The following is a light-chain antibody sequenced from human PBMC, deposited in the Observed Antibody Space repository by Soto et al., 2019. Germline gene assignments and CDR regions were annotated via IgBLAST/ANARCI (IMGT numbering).Light chain of an antibody. Sequence: QCALNQPRSVSGAAGQSVTISCTGTSSDVGAYNYVSWYQQHPDKAPKFMIYDVNKRPSGVPDRFSGSKSGNTASLTISGLQAEDEADYYCCSYAGTPYVFGTGTKVTVL. CDR2: DVN. CDR1: SSDVGAYNY. V-gene: IGLV2-11*01. CDR3: CSYAGTPYV. J-gene: IGLJ1*01.